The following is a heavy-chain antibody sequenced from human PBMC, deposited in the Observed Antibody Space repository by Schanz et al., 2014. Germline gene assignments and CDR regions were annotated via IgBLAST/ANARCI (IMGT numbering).Heavy chain of an antibody. CDR1: GFNFSNYD. Sequence: QVQLVESGGGVVQPGRSLRLSCAASGFNFSNYDIHWVRQAPGKGLEWVALIYYNGTNKYYADSVKGRFTISRDNSQNTLYLQMNPLRPEDTAVYHCAKELNRRGGQTNFYYYYGMDVWGQGTTVTVSS. J-gene: IGHJ6*02. CDR2: IYYNGTNK. V-gene: IGHV3-30*18. CDR3: AKELNRRGGQTNFYYYYGMDV. D-gene: IGHD5-12*01.